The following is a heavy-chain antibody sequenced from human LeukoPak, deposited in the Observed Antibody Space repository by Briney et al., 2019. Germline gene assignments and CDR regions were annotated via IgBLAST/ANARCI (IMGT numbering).Heavy chain of an antibody. V-gene: IGHV3-23*01. CDR1: GFTFSNYA. J-gene: IGHJ6*02. CDR3: AKADYGSTPYYYGMDV. D-gene: IGHD4-17*01. Sequence: GGSLRLSCAASGFTFSNYAMSWVRQAPGKGLEWVSSIHYSGGSTYYADSVKGRFTISRDNSKNTLYLQMNSLRAEDTAVYYCAKADYGSTPYYYGMDVWGQGTTVTVSS. CDR2: IHYSGGST.